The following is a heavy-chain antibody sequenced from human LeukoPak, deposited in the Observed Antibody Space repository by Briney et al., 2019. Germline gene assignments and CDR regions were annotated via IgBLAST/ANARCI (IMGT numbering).Heavy chain of an antibody. D-gene: IGHD2-15*01. CDR3: TTRLQHHFDY. CDR1: GFTFSSYA. CDR2: ISYDGSNK. J-gene: IGHJ4*02. V-gene: IGHV3-30-3*01. Sequence: PGRSLRLSCAASGFTFSSYAMHWVRQAPGKGLEWVAVISYDGSNKYYADSVKGRFTISRDGSQNTVYLQMDSLRAEDTAAYYCTTRLQHHFDYWGQGTQVTVSS.